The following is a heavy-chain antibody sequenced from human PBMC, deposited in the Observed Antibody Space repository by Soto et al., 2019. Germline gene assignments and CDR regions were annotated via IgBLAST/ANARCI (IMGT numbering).Heavy chain of an antibody. CDR2: INQSGST. CDR3: ASGGNFWSGYPQGP. Sequence: QVQLQQWGAGLLKPSETLSLTCAVYGGSFSGYYWSWIRQPPGKGLEWIGEINQSGSTNYNPSLKSRVTISVDTSKHQFSLKLSSVTAADTAVYYCASGGNFWSGYPQGPWGQGTLVTVSS. J-gene: IGHJ5*02. V-gene: IGHV4-34*01. D-gene: IGHD3-3*01. CDR1: GGSFSGYY.